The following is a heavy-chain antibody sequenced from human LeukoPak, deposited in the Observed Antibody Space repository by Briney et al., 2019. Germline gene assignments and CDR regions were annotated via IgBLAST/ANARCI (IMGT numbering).Heavy chain of an antibody. V-gene: IGHV3-74*01. CDR2: IDTDGSTT. CDR1: GFTFSNSW. J-gene: IGHJ4*02. CDR3: AKDLTWNTADY. Sequence: GGSLRLSCVASGFTFSNSWMHWFRQVPGKGLVWVSRIDTDGSTTGYADSVRGRFTISRDNAKNTLYLQMNGLRDEDTAIYYCAKDLTWNTADYWGQGTLVTVSS. D-gene: IGHD1/OR15-1a*01.